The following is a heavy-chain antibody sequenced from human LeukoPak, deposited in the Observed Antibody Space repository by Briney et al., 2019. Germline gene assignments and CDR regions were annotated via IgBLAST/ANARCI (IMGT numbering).Heavy chain of an antibody. V-gene: IGHV1-2*02. Sequence: ASVKVSCKASGYTFTTYDITWVRQAPGQGLEWMGWINPSSGGTNYAQKFQGRVTVTRDTSISTAYMDLSRLRSDDTAVYYCARAGVWDYSDSSGYHNAAFDIWGQGTMVTVSS. CDR1: GYTFTTYD. CDR3: ARAGVWDYSDSSGYHNAAFDI. D-gene: IGHD3-22*01. CDR2: INPSSGGT. J-gene: IGHJ3*02.